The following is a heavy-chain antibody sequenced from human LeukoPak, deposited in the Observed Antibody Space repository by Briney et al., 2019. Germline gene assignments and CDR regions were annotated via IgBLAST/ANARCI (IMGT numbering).Heavy chain of an antibody. CDR3: ARCKLEYSSSSCWFDP. CDR2: INPNSGGT. D-gene: IGHD6-6*01. J-gene: IGHJ5*02. V-gene: IGHV1-2*02. Sequence: ASVKVSCKASGYTFTGYYMHWVRQAPGQGLEWMGWINPNSGGTNYAQKFQGRVTMTRDTSISTAYMELSRLRSDDTAVYYCARCKLEYSSSSCWFDPWGQGTLVTVSS. CDR1: GYTFTGYY.